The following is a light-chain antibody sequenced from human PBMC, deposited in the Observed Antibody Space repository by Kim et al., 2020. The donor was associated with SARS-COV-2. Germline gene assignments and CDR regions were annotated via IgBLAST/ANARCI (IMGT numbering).Light chain of an antibody. V-gene: IGLV3-21*04. CDR3: QVWDSSSDLLV. CDR1: NIGSKS. J-gene: IGLJ2*01. Sequence: SYELTQPPSVSVAPGKTARITCGGNNIGSKSVHWYQQKPGQAPVLVIYYDSDRPSGIPERFSGSNSGNTATLTISRVEAGDGADYYCQVWDSSSDLLVFGGGTKVTVL. CDR2: YDS.